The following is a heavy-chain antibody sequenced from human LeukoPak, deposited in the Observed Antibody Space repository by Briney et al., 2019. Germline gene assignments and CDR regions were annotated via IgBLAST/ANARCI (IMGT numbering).Heavy chain of an antibody. J-gene: IGHJ3*02. Sequence: GGSLRLSCAASGFTFSSYAMSWVRQAPGKGLEWVSGISWNSGSIGYADSVKGRFTISRDNAKNSLYLQMNSLRAEDTALYYCAKGVVAVAGDDAFDIWAKGQWSPSLQ. V-gene: IGHV3-9*01. CDR3: AKGVVAVAGDDAFDI. CDR2: ISWNSGSI. CDR1: GFTFSSYA. D-gene: IGHD6-19*01.